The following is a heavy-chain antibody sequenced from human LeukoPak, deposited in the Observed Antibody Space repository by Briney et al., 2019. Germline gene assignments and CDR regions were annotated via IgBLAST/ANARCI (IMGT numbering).Heavy chain of an antibody. J-gene: IGHJ4*02. CDR3: AKDTGYDYVWGSYRYTLTPFDY. CDR2: IKQDGSEK. CDR1: GFTLSSYW. D-gene: IGHD3-16*02. Sequence: QAGGSLRLSCAASGFTLSSYWMTWVRQAPGKGLEWVAYIKQDGSEKYYMDSVKGRFTISRDNAKNSLYLQMNSLRAEDTAVYYCAKDTGYDYVWGSYRYTLTPFDYWGQGTLVTVSS. V-gene: IGHV3-7*03.